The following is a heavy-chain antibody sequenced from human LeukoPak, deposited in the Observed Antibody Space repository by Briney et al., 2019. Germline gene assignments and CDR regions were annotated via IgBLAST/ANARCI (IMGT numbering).Heavy chain of an antibody. CDR3: ARDRTGGNSEGSRPNWFDP. V-gene: IGHV1-69*05. Sequence: SVKVSSKASGGTFSSYAISWVRQAPGQGLEWMGGIIPIFGTANYAQKFQGRVTITTDESTSTAYMELSSLRSEDTAVYYCARDRTGGNSEGSRPNWFDPWGQGTLVTVSS. J-gene: IGHJ5*02. CDR1: GGTFSSYA. CDR2: IIPIFGTA. D-gene: IGHD4-23*01.